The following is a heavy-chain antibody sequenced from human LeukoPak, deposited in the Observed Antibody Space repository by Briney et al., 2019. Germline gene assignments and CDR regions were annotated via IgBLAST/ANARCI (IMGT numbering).Heavy chain of an antibody. CDR2: FDPEDGET. CDR1: GYTLTELS. D-gene: IGHD1-26*01. CDR3: ATDPPGPRGGDSGGWGDFDY. V-gene: IGHV1-24*01. Sequence: ASVKVSCKVSGYTLTELSMHWVRQAPGKGLEWMGGFDPEDGETIYAQKFQGRVTMTEDTSTDTAYMELSSLRSEDTAVYYCATDPPGPRGGDSGGWGDFDYWGQGTLVTVSS. J-gene: IGHJ4*02.